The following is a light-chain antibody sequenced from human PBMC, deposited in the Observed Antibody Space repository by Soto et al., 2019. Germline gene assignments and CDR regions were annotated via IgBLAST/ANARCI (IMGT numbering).Light chain of an antibody. CDR1: QGISSL. J-gene: IGKJ4*01. V-gene: IGKV1-12*01. CDR3: QQANSFPLT. CDR2: TAP. Sequence: DIQMTQSPSSVSASVGDRVTITCRASQGISSLLAWYQQKPGKAPNLLIHTAPSLQRGVPSRFSGCGSGTDFTLTISSLQPEDCATYDCQQANSFPLTFGGGTKVEIK.